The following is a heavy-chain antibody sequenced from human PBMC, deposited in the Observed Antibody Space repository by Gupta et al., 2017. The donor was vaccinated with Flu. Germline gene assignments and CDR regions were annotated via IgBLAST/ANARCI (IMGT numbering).Heavy chain of an antibody. Sequence: EVPLLESGGGLVQPGGSLRLSCSTSGFTFSNYAMSWVRQAPGKGLEWVSGINVSGDTSFDADSVKGRFTIYRDNSKNILYLQMNNLRTGDTALYFCARDVVVITTNGASLSYGFDVWGPGTTGTVSS. CDR2: INVSGDTS. J-gene: IGHJ6*02. V-gene: IGHV3-23*01. CDR1: GFTFSNYA. D-gene: IGHD3-22*01. CDR3: ARDVVVITTNGASLSYGFDV.